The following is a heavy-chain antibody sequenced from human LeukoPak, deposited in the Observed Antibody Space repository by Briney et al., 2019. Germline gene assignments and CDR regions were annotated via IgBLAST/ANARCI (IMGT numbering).Heavy chain of an antibody. V-gene: IGHV4-34*01. J-gene: IGHJ6*02. CDR3: ARGGYSYAFYYYYGMDV. Sequence: PSETLSLTCAVYGGSFSGYYWSWIRQPPGKGLGWIGEINHSGSTNYNPSLKSRVTISVDTSKNQFSLKLSSVTAADTAVYYCARGGYSYAFYYYYGMDVWGQGTTVTVSS. CDR1: GGSFSGYY. D-gene: IGHD5-18*01. CDR2: INHSGST.